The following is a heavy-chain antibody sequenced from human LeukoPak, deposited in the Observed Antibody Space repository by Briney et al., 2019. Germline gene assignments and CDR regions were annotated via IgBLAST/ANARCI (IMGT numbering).Heavy chain of an antibody. V-gene: IGHV4-39*07. CDR2: IYYSGST. Sequence: PSETLSLTCTVSGGSISSSSYYWGWIRQPPGKGLEWIGSIYYSGSTYYNPSLKSRVTISVDTSKNQFSLKLSSVTAADTAVYYCASWGVVITSPLDYWGQGTLVTVSS. CDR3: ASWGVVITSPLDY. CDR1: GGSISSSSYY. J-gene: IGHJ4*02. D-gene: IGHD3-3*01.